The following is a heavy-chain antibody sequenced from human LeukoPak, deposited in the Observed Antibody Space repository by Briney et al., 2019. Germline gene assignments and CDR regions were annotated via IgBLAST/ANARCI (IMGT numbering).Heavy chain of an antibody. CDR1: GYTFTDNW. J-gene: IGHJ4*02. CDR3: ARQSGIAAAGLDY. CDR2: IYPGDSDT. D-gene: IGHD6-13*01. V-gene: IGHV5-51*01. Sequence: GESLKISCKGYGYTFTDNWIAWVRQMPGKGLEWMGIIYPGDSDTRYSPSFQGQVTISVDNSISTAYLQWSSLKASDTAMYYCARQSGIAAAGLDYWGQGTLVTVSS.